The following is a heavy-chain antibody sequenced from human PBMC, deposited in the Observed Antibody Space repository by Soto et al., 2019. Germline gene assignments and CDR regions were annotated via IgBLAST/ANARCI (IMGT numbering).Heavy chain of an antibody. CDR3: ARDPGGSDLDY. Sequence: QVQLVESGGGLVKPGGSVRLSCAASGFTFSDYYMSWIRQAPGKGLEWVPYISSSGSTIYYADSVKGRFTISRENAKNSLYRQMNSLRAVDPAVDYCARDPGGSDLDYWGQGPRVTVSS. CDR1: GFTFSDYY. D-gene: IGHD1-26*01. V-gene: IGHV3-11*01. CDR2: ISSSGSTI. J-gene: IGHJ4*02.